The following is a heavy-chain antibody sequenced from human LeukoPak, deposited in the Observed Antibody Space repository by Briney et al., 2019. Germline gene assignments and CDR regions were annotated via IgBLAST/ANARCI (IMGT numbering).Heavy chain of an antibody. Sequence: SETLSLTCAVYGGSFSGYYWSWIRQPPGKGLEWIGEINHSGSTNYNPSLKSRVTISVDTSKNQFSLKLSSVTAADTAVYYCARGRGITGTTIFDYWGQGTLVTVSS. CDR1: GGSFSGYY. D-gene: IGHD1-20*01. CDR2: INHSGST. V-gene: IGHV4-34*01. J-gene: IGHJ4*02. CDR3: ARGRGITGTTIFDY.